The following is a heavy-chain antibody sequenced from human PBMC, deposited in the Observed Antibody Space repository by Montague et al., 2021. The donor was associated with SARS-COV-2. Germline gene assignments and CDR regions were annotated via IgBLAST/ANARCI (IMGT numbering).Heavy chain of an antibody. V-gene: IGHV2-70*01. CDR1: GFSVSTSGLC. CDR3: VRIPEYISGGGPEGSFDL. Sequence: PALVKPTQTLTLTCTFSGFSVSTSGLCVSWIRQPPGKALEWLALIDWDDDTYYSTSLKTRLTISKDTSKHQVALTMTNMDPVDTGTYYCVRIPEYISGGGPEGSFDLWGRGTLVTVSS. J-gene: IGHJ2*01. CDR2: IDWDDDT. D-gene: IGHD6-19*01.